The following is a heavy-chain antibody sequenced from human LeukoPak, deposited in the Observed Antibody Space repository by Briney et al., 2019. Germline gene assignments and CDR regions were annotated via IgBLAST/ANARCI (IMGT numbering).Heavy chain of an antibody. Sequence: KPSETLSLTCSVSGASFSTNYWSWIRQPPGRGLEWIGYVFDSGSTNYNPSLKSRVTISVDTSTKQFSLRLSSVTAADTAVYYCARDRGSADFDYWGQGTLVTVSS. CDR3: ARDRGSADFDY. V-gene: IGHV4-59*01. CDR2: VFDSGST. CDR1: GASFSTNY. J-gene: IGHJ4*02. D-gene: IGHD1-26*01.